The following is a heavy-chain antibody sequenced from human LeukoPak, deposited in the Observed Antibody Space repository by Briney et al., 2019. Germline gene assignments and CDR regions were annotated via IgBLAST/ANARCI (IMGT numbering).Heavy chain of an antibody. CDR3: ARDIVGATWYYYYYMDV. Sequence: ASVKVSCKASGYTFTSYATKWVRQAPEQWLEWMGSINTNTGNPTYAQGFTGRFVFSLDTSVSTAYLQISSLKAEDTAVYYCARDIVGATWYYYYYMDVWGKGTTVTVSS. CDR1: GYTFTSYA. V-gene: IGHV7-4-1*02. CDR2: INTNTGNP. D-gene: IGHD1-26*01. J-gene: IGHJ6*03.